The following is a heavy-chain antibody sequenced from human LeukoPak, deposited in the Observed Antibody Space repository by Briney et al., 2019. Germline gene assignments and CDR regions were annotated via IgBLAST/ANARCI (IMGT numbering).Heavy chain of an antibody. CDR3: ARERSITIFGVVYFDY. Sequence: SETLSLTCAVYGGSFSGYYWSWIRQPPGKGLEWIGEINHSGSTNYNPSLKSRVTMSVDTSKNQFSLKLSSVTAADTAVYYCARERSITIFGVVYFDYWGQGTLVTVSS. CDR2: INHSGST. V-gene: IGHV4-34*01. D-gene: IGHD3-3*01. J-gene: IGHJ4*02. CDR1: GGSFSGYY.